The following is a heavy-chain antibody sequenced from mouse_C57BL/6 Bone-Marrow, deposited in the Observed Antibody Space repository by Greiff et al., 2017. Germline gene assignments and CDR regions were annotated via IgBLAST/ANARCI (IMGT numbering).Heavy chain of an antibody. V-gene: IGHV5-6*01. CDR1: GFTFSSYG. CDR2: ISSGGSYT. D-gene: IGHD1-1*01. Sequence: EVKLMESGGDLVKPGGSLKLSCAASGFTFSSYGMSWVRQTPDKRLEWVATISSGGSYTYYPDSVKGRFTISRDNAKNTLYLQMSSLKSEDTAMYYCARQGSGSSFDWCFDVWGTGTTVTVSS. CDR3: ARQGSGSSFDWCFDV. J-gene: IGHJ1*03.